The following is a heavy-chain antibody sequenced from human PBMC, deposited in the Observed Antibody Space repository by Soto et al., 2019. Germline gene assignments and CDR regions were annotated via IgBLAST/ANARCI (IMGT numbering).Heavy chain of an antibody. Sequence: XESLRISQKGSGYSFTSYLIVWVRQMPGKGLEWMGIIYPGDSDTRYSPSFQGQVTISADKSISTAYLQWSSLKASDTAMYYCARRGCYYDSSGYYLDDWGQGTLVTVSS. J-gene: IGHJ4*02. CDR1: GYSFTSYL. CDR2: IYPGDSDT. D-gene: IGHD3-22*01. CDR3: ARRGCYYDSSGYYLDD. V-gene: IGHV5-51*01.